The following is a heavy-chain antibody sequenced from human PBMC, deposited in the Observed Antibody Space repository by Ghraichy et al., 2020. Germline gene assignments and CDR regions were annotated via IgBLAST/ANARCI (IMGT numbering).Heavy chain of an antibody. D-gene: IGHD3-22*01. V-gene: IGHV4-39*07. Sequence: SETLSLTCTVSGGSISSSSYYWGWIRQPPGKGLEWIGSIYYSGSTYYNPSLKSRVTISVDTSKNQFSLKLSSVTAADTAVYYCARAHVDYDSSDAFDIWGQGTMVTVSS. CDR1: GGSISSSSYY. CDR3: ARAHVDYDSSDAFDI. J-gene: IGHJ3*02. CDR2: IYYSGST.